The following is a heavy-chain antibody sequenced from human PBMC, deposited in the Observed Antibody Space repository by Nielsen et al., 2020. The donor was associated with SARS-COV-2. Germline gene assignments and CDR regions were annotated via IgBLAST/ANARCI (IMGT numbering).Heavy chain of an antibody. Sequence: SETLSLTCSVSGASVSAYDWTWIRQSPGKGLECIGKIYYSGSTIYNPSLKTRVTMSRDTSKSQVSLKLSSVTAADTAVYYCARHQYGRLRDGNFYYMDVWGKGTTVTVSS. CDR2: IYYSGST. J-gene: IGHJ6*03. V-gene: IGHV4-59*08. CDR3: ARHQYGRLRDGNFYYMDV. D-gene: IGHD2/OR15-2a*01. CDR1: GASVSAYD.